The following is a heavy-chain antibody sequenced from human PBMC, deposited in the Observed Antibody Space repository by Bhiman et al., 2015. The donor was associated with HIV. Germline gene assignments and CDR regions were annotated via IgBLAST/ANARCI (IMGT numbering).Heavy chain of an antibody. D-gene: IGHD3-22*01. CDR2: IWYDGSNK. J-gene: IGHJ5*02. V-gene: IGHV3-33*01. CDR1: GFSFSNYG. CDR3: AGAYSSGWFDQ. Sequence: VQLVESGGGLVQPGGSLRLSCAASGFSFSNYGMHWVRQAPGKGLEWVAAIWYDGSNKHYADSVKGRFTISRDNSKKMVYLQMNSLRIDDTALYYCAGAYSSGWFDQWGQGTLVTVSS.